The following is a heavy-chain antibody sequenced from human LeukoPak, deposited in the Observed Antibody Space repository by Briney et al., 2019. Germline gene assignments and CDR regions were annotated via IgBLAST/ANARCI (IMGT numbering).Heavy chain of an antibody. J-gene: IGHJ4*02. Sequence: GGSLRLSCAASGFTFSSYAMSWVRQAPGKGLEWVSAISGSGGSTYYADSAKGRFTISRDNSKNTLYLQMNSLRAEDTAVYYCAKDLGGDYYDSSGYYYGYYFDYWGQGTLVTVSS. CDR1: GFTFSSYA. CDR2: ISGSGGST. CDR3: AKDLGGDYYDSSGYYYGYYFDY. D-gene: IGHD3-22*01. V-gene: IGHV3-23*01.